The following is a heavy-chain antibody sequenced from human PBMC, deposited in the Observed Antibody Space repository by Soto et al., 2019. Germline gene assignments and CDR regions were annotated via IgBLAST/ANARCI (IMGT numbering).Heavy chain of an antibody. CDR2: IYYSGST. CDR1: GGSITSSSYY. Sequence: SETLSLTCTVSGGSITSSSYYGGWIRQPPGKGLEWIGSIYYSGSTYYNPSLKSRVTISVDTSKNQFSLKLSSVTAADTAVYYCATQEVGGSYVYTFDPWGQGTLVTVS. D-gene: IGHD1-26*01. V-gene: IGHV4-39*01. J-gene: IGHJ5*02. CDR3: ATQEVGGSYVYTFDP.